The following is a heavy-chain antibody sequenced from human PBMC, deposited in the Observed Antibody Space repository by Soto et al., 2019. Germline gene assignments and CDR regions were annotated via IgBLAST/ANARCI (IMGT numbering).Heavy chain of an antibody. CDR2: IYDSESA. Sequence: QVQLQESGPGLVKPSQTLSLTCNVSGESISSGGYYWSWIRHHPRKGLEWIGYIYDSESAYYNPFLKSRVTISMYTSKKHFAMRLSSVTDADTAVYYCARASSSSSAADYWGQGTLVTVSS. CDR3: ARASSSSSAADY. CDR1: GESISSGGYY. V-gene: IGHV4-31*03. J-gene: IGHJ4*02. D-gene: IGHD6-6*01.